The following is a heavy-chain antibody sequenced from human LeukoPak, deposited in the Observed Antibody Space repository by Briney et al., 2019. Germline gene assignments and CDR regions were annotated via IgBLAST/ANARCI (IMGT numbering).Heavy chain of an antibody. D-gene: IGHD3-3*01. CDR2: IYTSGST. CDR3: ARDRDYDFWSGYYTADYYYYYYYMDV. Sequence: SETLSLTCTVSGGSISSYYWSWIRQPAGKGLEWIGRIYTSGSTNYNPSLKSRVTISVDKSKNQFSLKLSSVTAADTSVYYCARDRDYDFWSGYYTADYYYYYYYMDVWGKGTTVTVSS. V-gene: IGHV4-4*07. CDR1: GGSISSYY. J-gene: IGHJ6*03.